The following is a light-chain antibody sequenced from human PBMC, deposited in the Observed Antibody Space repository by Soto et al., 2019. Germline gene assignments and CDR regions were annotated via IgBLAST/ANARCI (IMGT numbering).Light chain of an antibody. CDR2: DAS. J-gene: IGKJ5*01. CDR3: QQRNNWPPEIT. V-gene: IGKV3-11*01. CDR1: QSIGIY. Sequence: ELVLTQSPATLSLSPGERATLSCRASQSIGIYLAWYQQTTGQAPRILIYDASNRATGIPARFSGSVSVTDFTLTISRLEPEEFAVYYCQQRNNWPPEITFGQGTRLEIK.